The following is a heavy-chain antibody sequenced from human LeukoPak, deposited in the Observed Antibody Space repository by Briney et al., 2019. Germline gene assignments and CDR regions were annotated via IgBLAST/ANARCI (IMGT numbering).Heavy chain of an antibody. CDR3: AKSVDDGDYVPDY. CDR1: GFTFSSYG. CDR2: ISYDGSNK. V-gene: IGHV3-30*18. J-gene: IGHJ4*02. Sequence: HPGGSLRLSCAASGFTFSSYGMHWVRQAPGKGLEWVAVISYDGSNKYYADSVKGRLTISRDNSKNTLYLQMNSLRAEDTAVYYCAKSVDDGDYVPDYWGQGTLVTVSS. D-gene: IGHD4-17*01.